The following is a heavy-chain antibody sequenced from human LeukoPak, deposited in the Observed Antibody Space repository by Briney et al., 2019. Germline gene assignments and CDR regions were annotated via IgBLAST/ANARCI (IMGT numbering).Heavy chain of an antibody. Sequence: PSETLSLTCTVSGGSVSSGSYYWSWIRQPPGKRLEWIGYIYYSGSTNYNPSLKSRVTISVDTSKNQFSLKLSSVTAADTAVYYCARAPQWLQAKFDYWGQGTLVTVSS. D-gene: IGHD5-12*01. V-gene: IGHV4-61*01. CDR3: ARAPQWLQAKFDY. CDR1: GGSVSSGSYY. CDR2: IYYSGST. J-gene: IGHJ4*02.